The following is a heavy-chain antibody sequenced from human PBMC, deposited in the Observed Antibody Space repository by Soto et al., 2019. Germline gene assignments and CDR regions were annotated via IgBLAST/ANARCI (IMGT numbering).Heavy chain of an antibody. J-gene: IGHJ6*02. D-gene: IGHD6-19*01. CDR2: IYYSGST. CDR1: CGSISSSSYY. Sequence: SETLSLTCTVSCGSISSSSYYWGWIRQPPGKGLEWIGSIYYSGSTYYNPSLKSRVTISVDTSKNQFSLKLSSVTAADTAVYYCARQGTGYSSGWSLYYYYYGMDVWGQGTTVTVSS. V-gene: IGHV4-39*01. CDR3: ARQGTGYSSGWSLYYYYYGMDV.